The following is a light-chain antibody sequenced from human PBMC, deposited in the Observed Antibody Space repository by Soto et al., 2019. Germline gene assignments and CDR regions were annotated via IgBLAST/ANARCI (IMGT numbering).Light chain of an antibody. Sequence: QSALTQPHSASGSPGQSVTISCTGTSSDVGGYNYVSWYQQHPGKAPKLMIYEVSKRPSGVPDRFSGSKSGNTASLTVSGLQAEDEADYYCSSYAGSKTLFGGGTKLT. CDR2: EVS. J-gene: IGLJ2*01. CDR1: SSDVGGYNY. CDR3: SSYAGSKTL. V-gene: IGLV2-8*01.